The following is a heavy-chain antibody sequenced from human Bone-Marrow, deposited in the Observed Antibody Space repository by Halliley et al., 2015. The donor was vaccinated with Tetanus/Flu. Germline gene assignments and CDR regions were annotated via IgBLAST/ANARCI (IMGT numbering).Heavy chain of an antibody. CDR2: ISHRGRP. CDR3: ASHSGYGYYFDY. D-gene: IGHD5-12*01. V-gene: IGHV4-4*02. Sequence: GGMGEISHRGRPNYTPSLKGRVPISVDRSKNQFSLKLPSVTAADTAVYYCASHSGYGYYFDYWGQGTLVTVSS. J-gene: IGHJ4*02.